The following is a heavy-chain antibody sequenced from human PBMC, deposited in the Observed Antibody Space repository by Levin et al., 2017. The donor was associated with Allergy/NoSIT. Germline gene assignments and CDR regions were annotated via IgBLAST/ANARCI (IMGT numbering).Heavy chain of an antibody. V-gene: IGHV3-21*01. CDR2: ISSSSSYI. Sequence: GGSLRLSCAASGFTFSSYSMNWVRQAPGKGLEWVSSISSSSSYIYYADSVKGRFTISRDNAKNSLYLQMNSLRAEDTAVYYCARDKGLVRGVDPDAFDIWGQGTMVTVSS. CDR3: ARDKGLVRGVDPDAFDI. CDR1: GFTFSSYS. D-gene: IGHD3-10*01. J-gene: IGHJ3*02.